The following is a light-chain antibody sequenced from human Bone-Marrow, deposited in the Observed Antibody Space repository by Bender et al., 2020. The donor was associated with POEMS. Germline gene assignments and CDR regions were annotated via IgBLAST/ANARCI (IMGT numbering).Light chain of an antibody. Sequence: QSALTQPASVSGSPGQSITISCTGTSNDVGGYNLVSWYQQHPLKAPKLMIYEGTKRPSGVSDRFSGSKSGNTASLTISWLQADDEADYYCCSYVHSSTLLFGGGTKLTVL. J-gene: IGLJ3*02. CDR3: CSYVHSSTLL. V-gene: IGLV2-23*01. CDR1: SNDVGGYNL. CDR2: EGT.